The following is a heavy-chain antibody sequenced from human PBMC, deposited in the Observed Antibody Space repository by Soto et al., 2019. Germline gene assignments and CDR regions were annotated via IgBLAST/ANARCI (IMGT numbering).Heavy chain of an antibody. J-gene: IGHJ3*02. Sequence: SVKVSCKASGYTFTGYYMHWVRQAPGQGLEWMGWINPNSGGTNYAQKFQGWVTMTRDTSISTAYMERSRLRSHDTAVYYCARYGDALDIWGQGTMVTVSS. CDR2: INPNSGGT. D-gene: IGHD4-17*01. V-gene: IGHV1-2*04. CDR3: ARYGDALDI. CDR1: GYTFTGYY.